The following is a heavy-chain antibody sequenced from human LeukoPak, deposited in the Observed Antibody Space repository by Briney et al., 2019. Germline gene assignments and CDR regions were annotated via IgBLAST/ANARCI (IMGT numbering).Heavy chain of an antibody. V-gene: IGHV3-20*04. J-gene: IGHJ6*03. CDR1: GFTFDDYG. CDR3: AANRYSSSWGYYYYYMDV. CDR2: INWNGGST. D-gene: IGHD6-13*01. Sequence: PGGSLRLSCAASGFTFDDYGMSWVRQAPGKGLEWVSGINWNGGSTGYADSVKGRFTISRDNAKNSLYLQMNSLRAEDTALYYCAANRYSSSWGYYYYYMDVWGKGTTVTVSS.